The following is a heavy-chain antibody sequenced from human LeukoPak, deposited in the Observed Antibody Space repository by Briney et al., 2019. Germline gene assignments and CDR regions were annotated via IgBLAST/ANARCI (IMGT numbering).Heavy chain of an antibody. J-gene: IGHJ4*02. V-gene: IGHV3-11*01. CDR2: ISSSGSTI. Sequence: PGRSLRPSCAASGFTFSDYYMSWIRQAPGKGLEWVSYISSSGSTIYYADSVKGRFTISRDNAKNSLYLQMNSLRAEDTAVYYCARDGDYRGLYSSGWYDYWGQGTLVTVSS. CDR1: GFTFSDYY. CDR3: ARDGDYRGLYSSGWYDY. D-gene: IGHD6-19*01.